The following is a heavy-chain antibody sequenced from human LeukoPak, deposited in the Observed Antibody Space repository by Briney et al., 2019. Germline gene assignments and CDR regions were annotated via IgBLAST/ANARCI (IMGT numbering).Heavy chain of an antibody. CDR3: AKVPGSFDAFDI. CDR2: IRYDGSNK. D-gene: IGHD2-15*01. J-gene: IGHJ3*02. V-gene: IGHV3-30*02. Sequence: GGSLTLSCAASGCTFSSYGMHWVRQAPAKGLERVAVIRYDGSNKYYADSVKSRFTISRDNSKNTLYLQMNSLRAEDTAVYYCAKVPGSFDAFDIWGQGTMVTVSS. CDR1: GCTFSSYG.